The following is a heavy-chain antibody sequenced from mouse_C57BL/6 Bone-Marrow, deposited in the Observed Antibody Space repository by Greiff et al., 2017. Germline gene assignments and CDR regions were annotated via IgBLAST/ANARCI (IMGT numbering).Heavy chain of an antibody. CDR2: INYDGSST. J-gene: IGHJ1*03. CDR3: ARGGDDGYLHWYFDV. CDR1: GFTFSDYY. Sequence: EVKLMESEGGLVQPGSSMKLSCTASGFTFSDYYMAWVRQVPEKGLEWVANINYDGSSTYYLDSLKSRFIISRDNAKNILYLQMSSLKSEDTATYYCARGGDDGYLHWYFDVWGTGTTVTVSS. V-gene: IGHV5-16*01. D-gene: IGHD2-3*01.